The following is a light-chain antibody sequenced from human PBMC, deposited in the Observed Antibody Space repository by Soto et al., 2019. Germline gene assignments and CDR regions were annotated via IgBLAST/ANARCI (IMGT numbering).Light chain of an antibody. J-gene: IGLJ1*01. CDR2: DVS. CDR1: SSDVGAYNF. CDR3: SSYTSSSTDV. Sequence: QSVLTQPASVSGSPGESITISCTGTSSDVGAYNFVSWYQQDPGKAPKLMIYDVSSRPSGVSNRFSGSKSGHTASLSISVLQAEDEAYYYCSSYTSSSTDVFGTGTKLTVL. V-gene: IGLV2-14*01.